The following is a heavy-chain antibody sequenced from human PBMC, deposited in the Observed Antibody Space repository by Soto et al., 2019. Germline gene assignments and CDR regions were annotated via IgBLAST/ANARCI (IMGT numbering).Heavy chain of an antibody. CDR1: GFTFSSYG. J-gene: IGHJ6*02. D-gene: IGHD3-10*01. V-gene: IGHV3-30*18. CDR3: AKDQLRGVRGVITYYYGMDV. CDR2: ISYDGSNK. Sequence: RLSCAASGFTFSSYGIHWVRQAPGKGLEWVAVISYDGSNKYYADSVKGRFTISRDNSKNTLYLQMNSLRAEDTAVYYCAKDQLRGVRGVITYYYGMDVWGQGTTVTSP.